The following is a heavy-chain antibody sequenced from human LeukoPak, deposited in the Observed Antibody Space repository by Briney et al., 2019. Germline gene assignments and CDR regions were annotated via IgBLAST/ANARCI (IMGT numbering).Heavy chain of an antibody. D-gene: IGHD3-22*01. J-gene: IGHJ4*02. CDR3: ARGEYYYDGGY. Sequence: GGSLRLSCAASGFTFSTYWMSWVRQAPGKGLEWVANIKQDGSEKYYVDSVKGRFTISRDNAKNSLFLQMNSLRAEETAVYYCARGEYYYDGGYWGQGTLATVSS. CDR1: GFTFSTYW. V-gene: IGHV3-7*04. CDR2: IKQDGSEK.